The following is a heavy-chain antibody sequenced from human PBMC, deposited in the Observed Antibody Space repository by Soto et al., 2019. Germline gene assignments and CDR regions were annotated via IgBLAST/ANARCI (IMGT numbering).Heavy chain of an antibody. CDR2: ISAYNGNT. V-gene: IGHV1-18*01. D-gene: IGHD3-10*01. Sequence: QVQLVQSGAEVKKPGASVKVSCKASGYTFTSYGISWMRQAPGQGLEWMGWISAYNGNTNYAQKLQGRVTMTTDTSTSIAYMELRSLRSDDTAVYYRARVYRITMVRGELSEYWGQGTLVTVSS. CDR3: ARVYRITMVRGELSEY. CDR1: GYTFTSYG. J-gene: IGHJ4*02.